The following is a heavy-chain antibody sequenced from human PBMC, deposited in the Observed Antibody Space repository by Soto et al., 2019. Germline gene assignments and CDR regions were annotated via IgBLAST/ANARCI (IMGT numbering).Heavy chain of an antibody. D-gene: IGHD2-15*01. J-gene: IGHJ4*02. Sequence: QVQLVESGGGVVQAGRSLRLSCAASGFTFSSYGMHWVRQTPGKGLEWVAIIWYDGGNKYYADSVKGRFTNSRDNSKNTLYLQMNSLRAEGTAVYYWSRDKFPLSYWGQGTLVTVSS. CDR2: IWYDGGNK. CDR3: SRDKFPLSY. CDR1: GFTFSSYG. V-gene: IGHV3-33*01.